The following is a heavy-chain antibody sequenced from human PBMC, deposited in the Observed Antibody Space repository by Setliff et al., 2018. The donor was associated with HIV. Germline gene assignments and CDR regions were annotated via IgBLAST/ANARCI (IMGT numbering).Heavy chain of an antibody. CDR3: ARLLQGGNYAFDI. J-gene: IGHJ3*02. CDR1: GGSIVRYY. V-gene: IGHV4-59*08. Sequence: SETLSLTCTVSGGSIVRYYWTWIRQPPGKGLEWIGYIYYSGSTNYNSSLKSRVIISVDTSKMQFSLKLRSVTAADTAMYYCARLLQGGNYAFDIWGQGTMVTVS. D-gene: IGHD2-21*02. CDR2: IYYSGST.